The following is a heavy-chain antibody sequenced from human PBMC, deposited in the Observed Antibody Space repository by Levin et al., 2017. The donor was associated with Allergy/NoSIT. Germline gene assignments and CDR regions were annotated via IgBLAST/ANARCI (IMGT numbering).Heavy chain of an antibody. J-gene: IGHJ4*02. CDR2: IRSKANSYAT. CDR1: GFTFSGSA. V-gene: IGHV3-73*01. D-gene: IGHD3-10*01. CDR3: TRSGYGAGSYYIADY. Sequence: PGGSLRLSCAASGFTFSGSAMHWVRQASGKGLEWVGRIRSKANSYATAYAASVKGRFTISRDDSKNTAYLQMNSLKTEDTAVYYCTRSGYGAGSYYIADYWGQGTLVTVSS.